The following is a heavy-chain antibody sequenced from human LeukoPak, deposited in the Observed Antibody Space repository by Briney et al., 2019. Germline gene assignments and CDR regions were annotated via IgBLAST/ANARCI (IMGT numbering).Heavy chain of an antibody. CDR1: GYAFTAYN. J-gene: IGHJ6*02. Sequence: APVKVSYTASGYAFTAYNMHWVRQAPGQGLEWMGWINPNSGGTNYAQKFQGRVTMTREMSISTAYMELSRLTSDDTAVYYCARWFTITSGDYDILTSSYHRGMDVWGQGTTVTVSS. D-gene: IGHD3-9*01. CDR2: INPNSGGT. CDR3: ARWFTITSGDYDILTSSYHRGMDV. V-gene: IGHV1-2*02.